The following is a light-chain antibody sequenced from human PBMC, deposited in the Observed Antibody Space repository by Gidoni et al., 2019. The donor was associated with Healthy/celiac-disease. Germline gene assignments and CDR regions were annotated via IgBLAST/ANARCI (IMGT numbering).Light chain of an antibody. V-gene: IGKV3-20*01. CDR3: QQYGSSPFT. CDR2: GAS. Sequence: ELVLTQSTVTLSLSPGERATLSCRDSQSVSISYLAWYQQKPGQAPRLLIYGASSRATGIPDRFSGSGSGTDFTLTISRLEPEDFAVYYCQQYGSSPFTFGQGTRLEIK. CDR1: QSVSISY. J-gene: IGKJ5*01.